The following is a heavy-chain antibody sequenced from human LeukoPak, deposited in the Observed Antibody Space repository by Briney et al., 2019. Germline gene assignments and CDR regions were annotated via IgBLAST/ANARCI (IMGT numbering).Heavy chain of an antibody. CDR2: INHSGST. V-gene: IGHV4-34*01. Sequence: SETLSLTCAVYGGSFSGYYWSWIRQPPGKGLEWIGEINHSGSTNYNPSLKSRVTISVDKSKNQFSLKLSSVTAADTAVYYCAGGLCSGGSCYDEYDYWGQGTLVTVSS. CDR1: GGSFSGYY. J-gene: IGHJ4*02. D-gene: IGHD2-15*01. CDR3: AGGLCSGGSCYDEYDY.